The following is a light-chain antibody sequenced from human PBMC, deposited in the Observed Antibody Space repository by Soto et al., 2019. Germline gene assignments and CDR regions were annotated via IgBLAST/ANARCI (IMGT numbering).Light chain of an antibody. J-gene: IGKJ4*01. CDR1: QDISSY. V-gene: IGKV1-9*01. Sequence: DIQLAQSPSFLSASVGDRVTVTCRSSQDISSYLAWYQQKPGKAPKVLIYGASTLQSGVPPRFGGSGSGTAFTLTISSQQPEDFATYYCQQVHDYPITFGGGTKVEI. CDR2: GAS. CDR3: QQVHDYPIT.